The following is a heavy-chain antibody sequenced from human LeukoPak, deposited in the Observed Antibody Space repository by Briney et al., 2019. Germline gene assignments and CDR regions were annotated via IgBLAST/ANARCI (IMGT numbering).Heavy chain of an antibody. V-gene: IGHV3-9*01. CDR1: GFTFDDYA. J-gene: IGHJ6*03. D-gene: IGHD4-17*01. Sequence: PGRSLRLSCAASGFTFDDYAMHWVRQAPGKGLEWVSGISWNSGSMGYADSVKGRFTISRDNAKNSLYLQMNSLRAEDTAVYYCARDPDYGDYVGIYYYYYMDVWGKGTTVTVSS. CDR3: ARDPDYGDYVGIYYYYYMDV. CDR2: ISWNSGSM.